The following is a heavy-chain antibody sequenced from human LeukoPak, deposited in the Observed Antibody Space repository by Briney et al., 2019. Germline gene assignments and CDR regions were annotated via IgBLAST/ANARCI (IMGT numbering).Heavy chain of an antibody. CDR2: ISGSGGDT. V-gene: IGHV3-23*01. D-gene: IGHD3-22*01. CDR1: GFTFTNYD. J-gene: IGHJ4*02. CDR3: AKSRARRDGSSGSIDY. Sequence: GSLRLSCVASGFTFTNYDLSWVRQAPGKGLEWVSDISGSGGDTYYADSVKGRFTISRDNSKNTLYLQMNSLRADDTAVYYCAKSRARRDGSSGSIDYWGQGTLVTVSS.